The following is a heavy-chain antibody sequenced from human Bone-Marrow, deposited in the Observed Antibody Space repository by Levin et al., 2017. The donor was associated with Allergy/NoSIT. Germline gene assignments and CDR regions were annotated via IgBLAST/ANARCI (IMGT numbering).Heavy chain of an antibody. CDR2: MYPNSDNV. CDR1: GYTFTSFD. J-gene: IGHJ4*02. V-gene: IGHV1-8*01. D-gene: IGHD5-12*01. Sequence: ASVKVSCKTSGYTFTSFDINWVRQATGQGLEWMGWMYPNSDNVGYAQKFQGRVTMTRNTSISTAYMELSSLRSEDTAIYYCARGELGSGYLFDYWGQGTLVTVSS. CDR3: ARGELGSGYLFDY.